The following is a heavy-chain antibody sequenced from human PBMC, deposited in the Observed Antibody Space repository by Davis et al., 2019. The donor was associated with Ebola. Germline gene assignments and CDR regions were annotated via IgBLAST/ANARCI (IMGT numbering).Heavy chain of an antibody. CDR1: GYTFTSHA. CDR3: ARAQFPTTSDH. D-gene: IGHD1-1*01. Sequence: AASVKVSCKASGYTFTSHAMHWVRQAPGQRLEWMGWINPHNGNTNYAQNVQGRVTMTTDTSTSTAYMEVGSLRSDDTAVYYCARAQFPTTSDHWGQGTLVTVSS. V-gene: IGHV1-3*01. CDR2: INPHNGNT. J-gene: IGHJ4*02.